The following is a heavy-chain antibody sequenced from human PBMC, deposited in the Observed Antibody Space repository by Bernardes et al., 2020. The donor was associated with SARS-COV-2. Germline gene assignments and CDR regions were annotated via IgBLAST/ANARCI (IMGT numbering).Heavy chain of an antibody. CDR3: TNGLDN. J-gene: IGHJ4*02. CDR2: IRGKANSDAT. CDR1: GYSFTTYL. V-gene: IGHV3-73*01. Sequence: KVSCKASGYSFTTYLINWVRQAPGQGLEWVGRIRGKANSDATAYGASVKGRFSISRDDSDNTAYLHMNSLKAEDTAVYFCTNGLDNWGQRTLVTVSS.